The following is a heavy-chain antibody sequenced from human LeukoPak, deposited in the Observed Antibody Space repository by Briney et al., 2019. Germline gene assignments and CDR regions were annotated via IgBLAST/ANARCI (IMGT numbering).Heavy chain of an antibody. D-gene: IGHD2-21*01. CDR3: ARSYCGGDCYLPFHNWFDP. CDR2: MYHGGST. J-gene: IGHJ5*02. CDR1: GGSVSSSTYY. V-gene: IGHV4-39*01. Sequence: SETLSLTCSVSGGSVSSSTYYWGWIRQPPGKGLEWIGSMYHGGSTYYNPSLKSRVTISVDTSKNQFSLKLSSVTAADTAVYYCARSYCGGDCYLPFHNWFDPWGQGTLVTVSS.